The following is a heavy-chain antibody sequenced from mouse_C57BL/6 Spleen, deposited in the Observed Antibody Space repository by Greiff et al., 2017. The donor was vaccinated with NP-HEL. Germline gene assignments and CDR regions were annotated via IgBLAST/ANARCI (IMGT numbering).Heavy chain of an antibody. CDR2: INPYNGGT. Sequence: VQLQQSGPVLVKPGASVKMSCKASGYTFTDYYMNWVKQSHGKSLEWIGVINPYNGGTSYNQKFKGKATLTVDKSSSTAYMELNSLTSEDSAVYYCARRGYYDYDGRSGYAMDYWGQGTSVTVSS. J-gene: IGHJ4*01. CDR1: GYTFTDYY. CDR3: ARRGYYDYDGRSGYAMDY. V-gene: IGHV1-19*01. D-gene: IGHD2-4*01.